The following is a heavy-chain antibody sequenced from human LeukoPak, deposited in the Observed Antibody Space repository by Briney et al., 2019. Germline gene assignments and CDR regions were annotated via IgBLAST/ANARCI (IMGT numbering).Heavy chain of an antibody. D-gene: IGHD6-13*01. V-gene: IGHV1-2*02. Sequence: GASVKVSCKASGFTFTDYYIHWVRQAPGLGLEWMGWIIPHSGDTNYAQKFQGRVTMTRDTSISTAYMELSRLRSDDTAVYYCARLAGSWPDYWGQGTLVTVSS. CDR1: GFTFTDYY. CDR3: ARLAGSWPDY. CDR2: IIPHSGDT. J-gene: IGHJ4*02.